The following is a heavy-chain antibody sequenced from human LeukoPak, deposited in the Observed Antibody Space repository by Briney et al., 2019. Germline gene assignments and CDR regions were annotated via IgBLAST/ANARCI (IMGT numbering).Heavy chain of an antibody. D-gene: IGHD2-2*01. Sequence: PGGSLRLSCAASGFTFSSYAMHWVRQAPGKGLEWVAVISYDGSNKYYADSVKGRFTISRDNSKNTLYLQMNSLRAEDAAVYYCAKGGDCSSTSCYFSPFDPWGQGTLVTVSS. CDR3: AKGGDCSSTSCYFSPFDP. CDR2: ISYDGSNK. J-gene: IGHJ5*02. V-gene: IGHV3-30-3*01. CDR1: GFTFSSYA.